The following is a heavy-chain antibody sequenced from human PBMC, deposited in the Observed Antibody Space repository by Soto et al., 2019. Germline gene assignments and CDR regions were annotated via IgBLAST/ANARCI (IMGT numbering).Heavy chain of an antibody. CDR3: ATGTAAAAH. J-gene: IGHJ1*01. D-gene: IGHD6-13*01. CDR2: ISPSGGTT. V-gene: IGHV3-23*01. CDR1: GFTFSNFD. Sequence: EVQLLESGGGLVQPGGSLRLSCAASGFTFSNFDMSWVRQAPGKGLEWVSGISPSGGTTYYADSVKGRFTSSRDNSKNTLYLQMTSLRAEDTAVYYCATGTAAAAHWGQGTLVTVSS.